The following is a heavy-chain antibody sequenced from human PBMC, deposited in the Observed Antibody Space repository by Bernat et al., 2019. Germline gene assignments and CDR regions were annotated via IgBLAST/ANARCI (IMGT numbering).Heavy chain of an antibody. V-gene: IGHV3-23*01. CDR2: ISGSDDST. D-gene: IGHD3-10*01. CDR1: GFYG. Sequence: EVQLLESGGGLVQSGGSLRLSCAASGFYGISWVRQAPGKGLEWVSAISGSDDSTHYVDSVKGRFTISRDNSKNKVYLQMNSLRAEDTAVYYCAKPKGYGPNDSFDIWGQGTMVTVSS. CDR3: AKPKGYGPNDSFDI. J-gene: IGHJ3*02.